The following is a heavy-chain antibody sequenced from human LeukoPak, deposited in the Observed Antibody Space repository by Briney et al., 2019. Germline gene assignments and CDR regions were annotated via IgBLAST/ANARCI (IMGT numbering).Heavy chain of an antibody. CDR2: IYYSGST. Sequence: PSETLSLTCTVSGGSISSYYWSWIRQPPGKGLEWIGYIYYSGSTNYNPSLKSRVTISVDTSKNQFSLKLSSVTAADTAVYYCARAVPLYDSSGYYRWYFDLWGRGTLVTVSS. CDR1: GGSISSYY. D-gene: IGHD3-22*01. J-gene: IGHJ2*01. V-gene: IGHV4-59*01. CDR3: ARAVPLYDSSGYYRWYFDL.